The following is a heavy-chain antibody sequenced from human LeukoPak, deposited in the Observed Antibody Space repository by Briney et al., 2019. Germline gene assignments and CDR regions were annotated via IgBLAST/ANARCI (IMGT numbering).Heavy chain of an antibody. CDR1: GYTFTSYY. Sequence: GASVKVSCKASGYTFTSYYMHWVRQAPGQGLEWMGIINPSGGSTSYAQKFQGRVTKTRDTSTSTVYMELSSLRSEDTAVYYCATPTSYDYYYYGMDVWGQGTTVTVSS. CDR2: INPSGGST. CDR3: ATPTSYDYYYYGMDV. J-gene: IGHJ6*02. D-gene: IGHD1-26*01. V-gene: IGHV1-46*01.